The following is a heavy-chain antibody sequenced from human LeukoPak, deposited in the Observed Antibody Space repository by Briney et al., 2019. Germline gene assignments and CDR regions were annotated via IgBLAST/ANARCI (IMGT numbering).Heavy chain of an antibody. Sequence: ASVKVSCKVSGYTLTELSMHWVRQAPGKGLEWMGGFDPEDGETIYAQKFQGRVTMTEDTSTDTAYMELSSLRSEDTAVYYCATERAYCGGDCYSVGAFDIWGQGTMVTVSS. V-gene: IGHV1-24*01. CDR3: ATERAYCGGDCYSVGAFDI. CDR1: GYTLTELS. CDR2: FDPEDGET. D-gene: IGHD2-21*01. J-gene: IGHJ3*02.